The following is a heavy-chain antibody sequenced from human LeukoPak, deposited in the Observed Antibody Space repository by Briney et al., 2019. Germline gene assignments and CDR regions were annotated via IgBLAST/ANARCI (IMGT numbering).Heavy chain of an antibody. CDR2: ISSSGSTI. D-gene: IGHD2-15*01. J-gene: IGHJ4*02. CDR1: GFTFSDYY. CDR3: AGAVGYCSGGSCYGGYDY. Sequence: GGSLRLSCAASGFTFSDYYMSWIRQAPGKGLEWVSYISSSGSTIYYADSVKGRFTISRDNAKNSLYLQMNSLRAEDTAVYYCAGAVGYCSGGSCYGGYDYWGQGTLVTVSS. V-gene: IGHV3-11*01.